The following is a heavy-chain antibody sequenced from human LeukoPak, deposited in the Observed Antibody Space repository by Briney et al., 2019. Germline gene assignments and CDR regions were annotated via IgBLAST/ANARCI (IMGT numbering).Heavy chain of an antibody. CDR1: GGSINNYY. CDR3: ARRYSYGASDAFDI. V-gene: IGHV4-59*08. J-gene: IGHJ3*02. CDR2: IYYSGST. D-gene: IGHD5-18*01. Sequence: PSETLSLTCTVSGGSINNYYWSWIRQPPGKGLEWIGYIYYSGSTNYNPSLKSRVTISVDTSKNQFSLKLSSVTAADTAVYYCARRYSYGASDAFDIWGQGTMVTVSS.